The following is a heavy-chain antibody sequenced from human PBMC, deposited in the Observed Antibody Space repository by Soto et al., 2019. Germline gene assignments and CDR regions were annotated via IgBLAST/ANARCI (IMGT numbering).Heavy chain of an antibody. V-gene: IGHV1-18*01. CDR2: INAYNGNT. D-gene: IGHD5-18*01. Sequence: QVQLVQSGAEVKKPGASVKVSCKASGYTFTSYGISWVRQAPGQGLEWMGWINAYNGNTNYAQKFQGRVPMTTESTTRTAYMEMRLLRFDQTDVYYCTRDVGYGLIYYWGQGTLITVSS. J-gene: IGHJ4*02. CDR1: GYTFTSYG. CDR3: TRDVGYGLIYY.